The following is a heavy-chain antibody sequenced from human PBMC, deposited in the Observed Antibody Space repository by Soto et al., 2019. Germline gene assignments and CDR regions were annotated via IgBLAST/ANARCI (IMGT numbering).Heavy chain of an antibody. CDR3: AVLFPYVSRGHHLTY. D-gene: IGHD3-22*01. CDR2: IYYLGNT. J-gene: IGHJ4*02. V-gene: IGHV4-39*01. Sequence: SETLSLTCTVSGGSISSSSSYWGWIRQPPGKGLEWVGSIYYLGNTYYNPSLGGRVSISVDTSKNQFSLKLNSVTAADTAVFYCAVLFPYVSRGHHLTYLGQGTLVTVSS. CDR1: GGSISSSSSY.